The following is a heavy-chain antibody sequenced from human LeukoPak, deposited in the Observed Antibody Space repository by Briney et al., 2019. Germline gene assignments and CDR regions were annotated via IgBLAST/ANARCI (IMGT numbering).Heavy chain of an antibody. V-gene: IGHV4-38-2*01. Sequence: SETLSLTCAVSGYSISSGYYWGWIRQPPGKGLEWIGSIYHSGSTYYNPSLKSRVTISVDTSKNQFSLKLSSVTAADTALYYCARVATTTNPPQRPFDYWGQGTLVTVSS. D-gene: IGHD5-12*01. CDR3: ARVATTTNPPQRPFDY. CDR2: IYHSGST. CDR1: GYSISSGYY. J-gene: IGHJ4*02.